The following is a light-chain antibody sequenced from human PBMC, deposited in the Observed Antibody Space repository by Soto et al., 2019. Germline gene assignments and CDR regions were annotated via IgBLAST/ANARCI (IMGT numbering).Light chain of an antibody. CDR3: QHYKNYPWT. Sequence: AIRMTQSPSSLSASAGDRVAIACLSSQDVGRYLAWYQQKPGQAPKLLIYGASTLQSGVPSRFSGGGSGTDFTLTISCLQSEDFATYYCQHYKNYPWTFGQGTKVEIK. CDR2: GAS. CDR1: QDVGRY. V-gene: IGKV1-8*01. J-gene: IGKJ1*01.